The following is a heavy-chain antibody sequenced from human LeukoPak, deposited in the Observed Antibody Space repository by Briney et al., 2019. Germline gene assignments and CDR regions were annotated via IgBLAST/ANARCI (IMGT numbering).Heavy chain of an antibody. D-gene: IGHD3-10*01. Sequence: GGSLRLSCAASGLTVSSYAMIWVRQAPGKGREWVSGFTGGGDITDSADSVKGRFTISRDNSKNTLYLQMNSLRAEDTAVYYCAKVTYYFGSGSYPDYWGQGTLVSVSS. CDR1: GLTVSSYA. CDR3: AKVTYYFGSGSYPDY. V-gene: IGHV3-23*01. J-gene: IGHJ4*02. CDR2: FTGGGDIT.